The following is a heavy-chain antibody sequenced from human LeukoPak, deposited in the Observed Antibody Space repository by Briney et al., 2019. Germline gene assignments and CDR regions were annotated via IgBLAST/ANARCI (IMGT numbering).Heavy chain of an antibody. CDR1: GGSFSGYY. Sequence: SETLSLTCAVYGGSFSGYYWSWIRQPPGKGLEWIGEINHSGSTNYNPSLKSRVTISVDTSKNQFSLKLSSVTAADTAVYYCARGRISMVRGVILDYWGKGPLVTVSS. CDR2: INHSGST. V-gene: IGHV4-34*01. J-gene: IGHJ4*02. D-gene: IGHD3-10*01. CDR3: ARGRISMVRGVILDY.